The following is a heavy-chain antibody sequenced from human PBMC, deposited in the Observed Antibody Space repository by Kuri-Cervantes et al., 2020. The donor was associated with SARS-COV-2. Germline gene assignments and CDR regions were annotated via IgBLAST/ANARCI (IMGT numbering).Heavy chain of an antibody. D-gene: IGHD2-21*01. CDR2: ISSSSSYI. J-gene: IGHJ4*02. CDR3: ARARVGVFDF. CDR1: GFTFSSYS. V-gene: IGHV3-21*01. Sequence: GESLKISCAASGFTFSSYSMNWVRQAPGKGLEWVSSISSSSSYIYYVDSVKGRFTISRDNSRNTLYLQIISLRTEDTAVFYCARARVGVFDFWGQGALVTVSS.